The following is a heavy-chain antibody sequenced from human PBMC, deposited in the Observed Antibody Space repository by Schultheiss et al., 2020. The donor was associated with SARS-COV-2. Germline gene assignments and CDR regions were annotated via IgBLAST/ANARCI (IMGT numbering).Heavy chain of an antibody. D-gene: IGHD3-10*01. J-gene: IGHJ4*02. CDR1: GFTFSSYG. Sequence: GESLKISCAASGFTFSSYGMHWVRQAPGKGLEWVAVIWYDGSNKYYADSVKGRFTISRDNSKNTLYLQMNSLRAEDTAVYYCVVHYYGSGSLDYWGQGTLVTVSS. CDR2: IWYDGSNK. CDR3: VVHYYGSGSLDY. V-gene: IGHV3-33*08.